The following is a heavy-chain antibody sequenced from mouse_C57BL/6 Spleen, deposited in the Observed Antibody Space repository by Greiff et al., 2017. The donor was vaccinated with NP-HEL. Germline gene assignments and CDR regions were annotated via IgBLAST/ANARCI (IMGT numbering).Heavy chain of an antibody. V-gene: IGHV1-42*01. D-gene: IGHD1-1*01. CDR2: INPSTGGT. CDR1: GYSFTGYY. CDR3: ARFSYYSGSPAYFDV. J-gene: IGHJ1*03. Sequence: VQLQQSGPELVKPGASVKISCKASGYSFTGYYMNWVKQSPEKSLEWIGEINPSTGGTTYNQKFKAKATLTVDKSSSTAYMQLKSLTSEDSAVYYCARFSYYSGSPAYFDVWGTGTTVTVSS.